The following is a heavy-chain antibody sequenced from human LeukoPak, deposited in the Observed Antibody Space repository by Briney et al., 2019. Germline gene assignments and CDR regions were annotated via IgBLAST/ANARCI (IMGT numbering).Heavy chain of an antibody. CDR3: ARAPGWLRIKYYFDY. Sequence: GGSLRLSCAASGFTVSSNYMSWVRQAPGKGLEWVSVIYSGGSTYYADSVKGRFTISRHNSKNTLYLQMNSLRAEDTAVYYCARAPGWLRIKYYFDYWGQGTLVTVSS. J-gene: IGHJ4*02. V-gene: IGHV3-53*04. D-gene: IGHD5-12*01. CDR2: IYSGGST. CDR1: GFTVSSNY.